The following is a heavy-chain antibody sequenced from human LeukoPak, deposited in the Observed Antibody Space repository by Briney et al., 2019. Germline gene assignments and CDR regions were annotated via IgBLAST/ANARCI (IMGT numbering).Heavy chain of an antibody. V-gene: IGHV3-7*01. CDR1: AVTCSNYW. CDR3: ARDRGYSTFDY. CDR2: TKEDGSEI. D-gene: IGHD4-23*01. Sequence: AGSLRLSCAASAVTCSNYWMSWVRQAPGKGLEWVANTKEDGSEINYVDSVKGRFTISRDNAKNSLYLQMNSPRVDDTAVYYCARDRGYSTFDYWGHGTLVTVSS. J-gene: IGHJ4*01.